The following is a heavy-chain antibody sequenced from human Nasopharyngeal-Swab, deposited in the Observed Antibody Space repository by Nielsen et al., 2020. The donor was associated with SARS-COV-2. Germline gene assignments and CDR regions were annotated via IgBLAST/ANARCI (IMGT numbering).Heavy chain of an antibody. CDR2: INHSGST. V-gene: IGHV4-34*01. J-gene: IGHJ6*03. CDR3: ARAIFGVVIIFNYYYMDV. D-gene: IGHD3-3*01. Sequence: WIRQPPGNGLEWIGEINHSGSTNYNPSLKSRVTISVDTSKNQFSLKLSSVTAADTAVYYCARAIFGVVIIFNYYYMDVWGKGTTVTVSS.